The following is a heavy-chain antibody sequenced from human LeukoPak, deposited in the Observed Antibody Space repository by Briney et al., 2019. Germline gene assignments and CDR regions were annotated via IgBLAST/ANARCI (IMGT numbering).Heavy chain of an antibody. CDR1: GDSLSSGLYY. Sequence: SETLSLTCTVSGDSLSSGLYYWGWIRQPPGKGLTWIGSVYYSGSTLFSASFENRVAMPVDRSKNQFSLKLNSVTAADTATYYCARLSQVTTCAKFEYWGQGILVTVAS. D-gene: IGHD2-21*02. J-gene: IGHJ4*02. CDR2: VYYSGST. V-gene: IGHV4-39*01. CDR3: ARLSQVTTCAKFEY.